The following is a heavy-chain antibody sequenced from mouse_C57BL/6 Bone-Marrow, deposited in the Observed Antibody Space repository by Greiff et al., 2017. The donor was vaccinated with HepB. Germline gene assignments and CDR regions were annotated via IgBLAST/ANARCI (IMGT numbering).Heavy chain of an antibody. J-gene: IGHJ4*01. CDR1: GYTFTSYG. Sequence: QVQLKESGAELARPGASVKLSCKASGYTFTSYGISWVKQRTGQGLEWIGEIYPRSGNTYYNEKFKGKATLTADKSSSTAYMELRSLTSEDSAVYFCARFLLRYYAMDYWGQGTSVTVSS. V-gene: IGHV1-81*01. CDR3: ARFLLRYYAMDY. D-gene: IGHD1-1*01. CDR2: IYPRSGNT.